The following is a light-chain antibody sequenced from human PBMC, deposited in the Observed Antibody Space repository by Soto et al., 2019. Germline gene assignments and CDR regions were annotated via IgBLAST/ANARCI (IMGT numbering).Light chain of an antibody. Sequence: DIQMTQSPSSLSASVGDTVTITCRAIQGISNYLAWYQQKPGQVPNLLIYAASTLQSGVPSRFRGSGCGTDFTLTISSLRPDDVATYYCQKYNNAPRTFGQGTKVEI. V-gene: IGKV1-27*01. J-gene: IGKJ1*01. CDR2: AAS. CDR3: QKYNNAPRT. CDR1: QGISNY.